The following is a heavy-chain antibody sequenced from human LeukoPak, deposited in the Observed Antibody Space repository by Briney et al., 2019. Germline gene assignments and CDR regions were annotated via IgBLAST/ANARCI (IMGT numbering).Heavy chain of an antibody. V-gene: IGHV3-48*01. CDR2: ISSSSTI. CDR1: GFTFSSYS. Sequence: GGSLRLSCAASGFTFSSYSMNWVRQAPGKGLEWVSYISSSSTIYYADSVKGRFTISRDNAKNSLYLQMNSLRAEDTVVYYCASGYGDYGDAFDIWGQGTMVTVSS. D-gene: IGHD4-17*01. CDR3: ASGYGDYGDAFDI. J-gene: IGHJ3*02.